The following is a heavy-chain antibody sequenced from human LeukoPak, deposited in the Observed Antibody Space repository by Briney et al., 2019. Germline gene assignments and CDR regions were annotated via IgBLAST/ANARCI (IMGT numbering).Heavy chain of an antibody. D-gene: IGHD3-10*01. CDR2: ISGSGGST. V-gene: IGHV3-23*01. CDR1: GLTFSSYA. Sequence: GGSLRLSCADSGLTFSSYAMSRVRQAPGKGLEWVSAISGSGGSTFYADSVKGRFTISRDNSKNTLYLQMNSLKTEDTAVYYCANRSYDQRWGQGTLVTVSS. J-gene: IGHJ1*01. CDR3: ANRSYDQR.